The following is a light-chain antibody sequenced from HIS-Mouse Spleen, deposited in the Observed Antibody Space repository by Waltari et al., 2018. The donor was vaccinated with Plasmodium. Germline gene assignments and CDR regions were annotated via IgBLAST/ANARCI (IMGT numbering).Light chain of an antibody. CDR2: GAS. CDR3: QQYNNWPRGT. Sequence: EIVMTQSPATLSVSQGERATLSCRASQSVSSNLAWYQQKPGQAPRPLIYGASTRATGIPARFSGSGSGTEFTLTISSMQSEDFAVYYCQQYNNWPRGTFGQGTKVEIK. V-gene: IGKV3-15*01. CDR1: QSVSSN. J-gene: IGKJ1*01.